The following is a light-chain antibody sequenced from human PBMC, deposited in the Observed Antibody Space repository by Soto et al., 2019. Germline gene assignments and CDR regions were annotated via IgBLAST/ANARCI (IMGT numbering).Light chain of an antibody. CDR1: SSNIGAGYD. J-gene: IGLJ1*01. CDR2: GNN. CDR3: QSYDSSLSAHYV. V-gene: IGLV1-40*01. Sequence: QPVLTQPPSVSGAPGQRVAISCTGGSSNIGAGYDVHWYQQLRGTAPKLLIYGNNNRPSGVPDRFSGSKSGTSASLAITGLQAEDEAEYYCQSYDSSLSAHYVFGTGTKVTVL.